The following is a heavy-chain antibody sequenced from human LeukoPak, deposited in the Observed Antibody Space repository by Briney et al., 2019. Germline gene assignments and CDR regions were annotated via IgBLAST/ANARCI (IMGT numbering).Heavy chain of an antibody. V-gene: IGHV4-34*01. D-gene: IGHD3-10*01. J-gene: IGHJ5*02. CDR3: ARATASGSGRAYDR. CDR1: GESMIGHY. CDR2: IHHSGGT. Sequence: SETLSLTCAVYGESMIGHYWTWIRQPPGKRLEWIGEIHHSGGTNSNPSLKNRVTMSIDMSKNQFSLKLNPVTAADTAVYFCARATASGSGRAYDRWAQGNLVTVSS.